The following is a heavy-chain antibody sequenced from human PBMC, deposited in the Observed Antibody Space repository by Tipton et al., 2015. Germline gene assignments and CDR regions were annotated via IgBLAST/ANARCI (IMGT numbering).Heavy chain of an antibody. J-gene: IGHJ6*02. Sequence: TLSLTCTVSGASLSGGTYYWSWIRQPPGKGLEWIGYIYYTDGAHYNPALKSRVTISVDTSKNQFSLTLNSVAAADTAVYYCARDLEHGMDVWGHGTTVTVSS. CDR3: ARDLEHGMDV. CDR2: IYYTDGA. V-gene: IGHV4-61*01. CDR1: GASLSGGTYY. D-gene: IGHD5-24*01.